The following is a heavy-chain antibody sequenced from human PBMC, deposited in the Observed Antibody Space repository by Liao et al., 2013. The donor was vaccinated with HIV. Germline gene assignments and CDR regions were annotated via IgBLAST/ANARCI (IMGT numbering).Heavy chain of an antibody. CDR1: GGSISSYY. D-gene: IGHD1-14*01. CDR3: ARGGXYTTFDY. J-gene: IGHJ4*02. Sequence: QVQLQESGPGLVKPSETLSLTCTVSGGSISSYYWSWIRQPPGKGLEWIGYIYYSGSTYYNPSLKSRVTISVDTSKNQFSLKLSSVTAADTAVYYCARGGXYTTFDYWGQGTLVTVSS. V-gene: IGHV4-59*06. CDR2: IYYSGST.